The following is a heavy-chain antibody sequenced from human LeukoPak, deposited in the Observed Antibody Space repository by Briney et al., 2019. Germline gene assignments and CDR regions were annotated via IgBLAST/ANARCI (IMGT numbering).Heavy chain of an antibody. CDR2: IIPIFGTA. J-gene: IGHJ4*02. Sequence: SVKVSCKASGGTFSSYAISWVRQAPGQGLEWMGGIIPIFGTANYAQKFQGRVTITADESTSTAYMELSSLRSEDTAVYYCAGCGSWYLPFDYWGQGTLVTVSS. D-gene: IGHD2-15*01. CDR1: GGTFSSYA. V-gene: IGHV1-69*13. CDR3: AGCGSWYLPFDY.